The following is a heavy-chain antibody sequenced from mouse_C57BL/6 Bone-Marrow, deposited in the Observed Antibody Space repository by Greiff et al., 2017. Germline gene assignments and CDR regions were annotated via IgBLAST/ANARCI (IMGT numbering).Heavy chain of an antibody. D-gene: IGHD1-1*01. Sequence: QVKLQQSGAELVKPGASVKLSCKASGYTFTSYWMQWVKQRPGQGLEWIGEIDPSDSYTNYNQKCKGKATLTVDTSSSTAYMQLSSLTSEDSAVYYCARYGYWFAYWGQGTLVTVSA. J-gene: IGHJ3*01. CDR3: ARYGYWFAY. V-gene: IGHV1-50*01. CDR2: IDPSDSYT. CDR1: GYTFTSYW.